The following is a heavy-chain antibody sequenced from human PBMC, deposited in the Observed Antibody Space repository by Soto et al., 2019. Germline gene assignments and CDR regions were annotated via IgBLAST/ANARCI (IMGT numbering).Heavy chain of an antibody. CDR3: ARNTAVAGPYNWFDP. V-gene: IGHV1-18*01. J-gene: IGHJ5*02. Sequence: ASVKVSCKASGYTFTSYGISWVRQAPGQGLEWMGWISAYNGNTNYAQKLQGRVTMTTDTSTSTAYMELRSLRSDDTAVYYCARNTAVAGPYNWFDPCGQGTLVTVSS. CDR2: ISAYNGNT. CDR1: GYTFTSYG. D-gene: IGHD6-19*01.